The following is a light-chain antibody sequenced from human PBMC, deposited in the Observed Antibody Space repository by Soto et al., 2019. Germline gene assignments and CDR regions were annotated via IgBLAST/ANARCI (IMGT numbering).Light chain of an antibody. CDR1: SSDVGRYNL. CDR2: EDS. J-gene: IGLJ3*02. Sequence: QPALTQPASVSGSPGQSITIACTGTSSDVGRYNLVSWYQQYPGKAPKLMIYEDSKWPSGVSNRFSGSKSGNTASLTISGRQAEDEADYYCCSYGGSSAWVFGGGTQLTVL. V-gene: IGLV2-23*01. CDR3: CSYGGSSAWV.